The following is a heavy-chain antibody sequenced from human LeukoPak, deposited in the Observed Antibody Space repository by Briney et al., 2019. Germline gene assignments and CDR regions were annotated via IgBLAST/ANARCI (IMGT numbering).Heavy chain of an antibody. CDR2: ISQDGSEE. V-gene: IGHV3-7*01. J-gene: IGHJ4*02. D-gene: IGHD6-6*01. Sequence: GGSLRLSCAASGFTFTRYWMAWVRQAPGKGLEWISNISQDGSEEYYVDSVRGRFTASRDNAKNSLYLQMNNLRAEDTAVYFCSNGIYSSSYWGQGTLXTVSS. CDR1: GFTFTRYW. CDR3: SNGIYSSSY.